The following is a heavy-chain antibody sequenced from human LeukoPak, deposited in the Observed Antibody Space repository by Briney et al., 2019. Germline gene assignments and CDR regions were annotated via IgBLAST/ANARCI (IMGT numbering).Heavy chain of an antibody. J-gene: IGHJ4*02. CDR2: IKQDGSEK. V-gene: IGHV3-7*03. Sequence: PGGSLRLSCAASGSTFSNYWMTWVRQAPGKGLEWVANIKQDGSEKYYVDSVKGRFTISRDNAKKSLYLQMNSLRAEDAATYYCARVARAFDYWGQGTLVTVSS. CDR1: GSTFSNYW. CDR3: ARVARAFDY.